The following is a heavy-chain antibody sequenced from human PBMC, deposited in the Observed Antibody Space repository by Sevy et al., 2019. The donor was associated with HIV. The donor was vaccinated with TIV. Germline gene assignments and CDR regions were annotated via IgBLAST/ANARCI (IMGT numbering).Heavy chain of an antibody. V-gene: IGHV3-23*01. Sequence: GGSLRLSCAASGFTFRGYVMSWVRHAPGKGLEWVSGISASGGSTYYADSVKGRFTISRDNSRNTLDLQMDSLRADDTAVYYCAKAKTVAAGFDYWGQGTLVTVSS. CDR2: ISASGGST. D-gene: IGHD2-15*01. J-gene: IGHJ4*02. CDR1: GFTFRGYV. CDR3: AKAKTVAAGFDY.